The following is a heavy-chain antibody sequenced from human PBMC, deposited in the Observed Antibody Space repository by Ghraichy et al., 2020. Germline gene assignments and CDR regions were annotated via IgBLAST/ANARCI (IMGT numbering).Heavy chain of an antibody. D-gene: IGHD3-3*01. J-gene: IGHJ4*01. CDR3: AREGDYDFWSGYQNSVSAHFDY. V-gene: IGHV1-18*01. CDR2: ISAYNGDT. Sequence: ASVKVSCKASGYTFTSYGISWVRQAPGQGLEWMGWISAYNGDTNYAQKLQGRVTMTTDTSTSTAYMELRSLRSDDTAVYYCAREGDYDFWSGYQNSVSAHFDYWGQGTLVTVSA. CDR1: GYTFTSYG.